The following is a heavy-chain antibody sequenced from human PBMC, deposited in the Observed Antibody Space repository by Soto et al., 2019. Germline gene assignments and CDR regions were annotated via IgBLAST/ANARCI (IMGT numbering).Heavy chain of an antibody. J-gene: IGHJ6*02. V-gene: IGHV5-51*01. CDR3: ARHEQFYYYYGMDV. CDR1: GYSFTTYW. CDR2: INPGDSDI. Sequence: LGESLKISCKASGYSFTTYWIAWVRQMPGKGLEWMGIINPGDSDIRYSPSFQGQVTISADNSISTAYLQWSSLKASDTAMYYCARHEQFYYYYGMDVWGQGTAVTVSS. D-gene: IGHD4-4*01.